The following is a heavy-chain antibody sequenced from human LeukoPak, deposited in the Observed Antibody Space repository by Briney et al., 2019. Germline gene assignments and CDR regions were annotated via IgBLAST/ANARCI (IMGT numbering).Heavy chain of an antibody. CDR2: ITQSGNT. CDR1: GGSLSGSY. J-gene: IGHJ4*02. V-gene: IGHV4-34*01. CDR3: APRNSGGYPDK. Sequence: SETLSLTCAVYGGSLSGSYWSWIRQPPGKGLEWIGEITQSGNTNYNPSLKSRVAISVDTSKTQFSLKLSSVSAADTAVYYCAPRNSGGYPDKWGQGTLVTVSS. D-gene: IGHD3-22*01.